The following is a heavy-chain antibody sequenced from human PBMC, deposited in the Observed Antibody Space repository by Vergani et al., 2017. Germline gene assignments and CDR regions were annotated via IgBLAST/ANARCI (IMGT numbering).Heavy chain of an antibody. Sequence: VQLLESGGGLVQPGGSLRLSCAASGFTFSSYAMSWVRQAPGKGLEWIGYIYYSGSTYYNPSLKSRVTISVDTSKNQFSLKLSSVTAADTAVYYCARSKTKIPDYWGQGTLVTVSS. J-gene: IGHJ4*02. CDR3: ARSKTKIPDY. CDR1: GFTFSSYA. CDR2: IYYSGST. V-gene: IGHV4-59*06.